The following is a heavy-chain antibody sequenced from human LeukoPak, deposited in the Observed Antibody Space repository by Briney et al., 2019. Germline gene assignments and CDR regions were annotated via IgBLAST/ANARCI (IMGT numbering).Heavy chain of an antibody. CDR2: INHSGST. CDR3: ARGRLSIVAAAGTEYYFDY. Sequence: SETLSLTCAVYGGSFSGYYWSWIRQPPGKGLEWIGEINHSGSTNYNPSLKSRVTISVDTSKNQFSLKLSSVTAADTAVYYCARGRLSIVAAAGTEYYFDYWGQGTLVTVSS. V-gene: IGHV4-34*01. J-gene: IGHJ4*02. D-gene: IGHD6-13*01. CDR1: GGSFSGYY.